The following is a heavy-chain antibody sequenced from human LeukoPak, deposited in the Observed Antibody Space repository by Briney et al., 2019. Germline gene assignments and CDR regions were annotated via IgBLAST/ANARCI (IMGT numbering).Heavy chain of an antibody. CDR1: GFTFSSYA. D-gene: IGHD6-19*01. Sequence: GGSLRLSCAASGFTFSSYAMHWVRQAPGKGLEWVAVISYDGSNKYYADSVKGRFTISRDNSKNTLYLQVNSLRAEDTAVYYCARDRSSGWVLYYFDYWGQGTLVTVSS. CDR3: ARDRSSGWVLYYFDY. V-gene: IGHV3-30-3*01. CDR2: ISYDGSNK. J-gene: IGHJ4*02.